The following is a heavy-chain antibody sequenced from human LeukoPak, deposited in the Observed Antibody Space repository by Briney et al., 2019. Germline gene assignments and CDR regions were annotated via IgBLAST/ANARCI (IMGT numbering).Heavy chain of an antibody. CDR2: ISDSGGST. CDR1: GFTFSIYA. Sequence: PGGSLRLSCAASGFTFSIYAMSWVRQAPGKGLEWVSTISDSGGSTYYADSVKGRFTISRDNSKNTVYLQMNSLRAEDTAVYYCAKDREGVRYFDWGQGTLVTVSS. V-gene: IGHV3-23*01. D-gene: IGHD3-9*01. CDR3: AKDREGVRYFD. J-gene: IGHJ4*02.